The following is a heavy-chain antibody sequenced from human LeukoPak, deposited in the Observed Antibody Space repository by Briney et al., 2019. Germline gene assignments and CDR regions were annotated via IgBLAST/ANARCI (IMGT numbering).Heavy chain of an antibody. CDR2: INPNSGGT. CDR3: ARDWYFYDSSGYYFFDY. D-gene: IGHD3-22*01. J-gene: IGHJ4*02. CDR1: GYTFTGYY. Sequence: ASVKVSCKASGYTFTGYYIHWVRQAPGQGLEWMGRINPNSGGTNYAQKFQGRVTMTRDTSISTVYMELSRLRSDDTAVYYCARDWYFYDSSGYYFFDYWGQGTLVTVSS. V-gene: IGHV1-2*06.